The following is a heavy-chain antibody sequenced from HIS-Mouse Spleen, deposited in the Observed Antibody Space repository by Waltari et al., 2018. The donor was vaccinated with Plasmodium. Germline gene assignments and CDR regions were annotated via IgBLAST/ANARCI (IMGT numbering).Heavy chain of an antibody. V-gene: IGHV3-30*04. CDR1: GFTFRSYA. CDR2: ISYDGSNK. CDR3: ARLYYDFWSGYYPYGMDV. Sequence: QVQLVESGGGVVQPGRSLRLSCAASGFTFRSYAMHWVRQAPGKGLEWGTVISYDGSNKYYADSVKGRFTISRDNSKNTLYLQMNSLRAEDTAVYYCARLYYDFWSGYYPYGMDVWGQGTTVTVSS. J-gene: IGHJ6*02. D-gene: IGHD3-3*01.